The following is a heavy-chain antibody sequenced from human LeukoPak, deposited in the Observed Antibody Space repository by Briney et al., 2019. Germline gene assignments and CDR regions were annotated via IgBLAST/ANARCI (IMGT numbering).Heavy chain of an antibody. J-gene: IGHJ3*02. V-gene: IGHV5-51*01. CDR1: GYSFNTYW. CDR2: IYPGDADT. CDR3: ARHHIVGDSISAYDI. Sequence: GESLKISCKGFGYSFNTYWIGWMRQMPGNGLEWMGIIYPGDADTRYSPSLQGQVTISADKSITTAYLQWSSLKASDTAMYFCARHHIVGDSISAYDIWGQGAMVTVPS. D-gene: IGHD1-26*01.